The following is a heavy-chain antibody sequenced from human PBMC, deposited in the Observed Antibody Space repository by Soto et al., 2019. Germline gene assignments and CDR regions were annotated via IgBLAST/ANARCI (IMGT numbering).Heavy chain of an antibody. J-gene: IGHJ4*02. CDR1: GGSFSGYS. CDR3: ARGCGRIFDY. Sequence: PFETPSLTCAVYGGSFSGYSCSWIRQPPGKGLEKIGEINHSGSTNYNPSLKSRVTISIDTSKNQFSLKLSSVTAADTAVYYCARGCGRIFDYWGQGTLVTVSS. CDR2: INHSGST. V-gene: IGHV4-34*01.